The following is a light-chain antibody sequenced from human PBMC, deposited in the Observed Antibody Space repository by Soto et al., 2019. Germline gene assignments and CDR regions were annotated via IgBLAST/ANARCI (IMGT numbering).Light chain of an antibody. CDR2: KAS. V-gene: IGKV1-5*03. J-gene: IGKJ1*01. Sequence: DIQMTQSPSTLSASVGDRVTITCRASQSISNWLDWYQQKPGKAPKLLIYKASILESGVPSRFSGRGSETEFTLSINSLQPDDFAAYYCQQYNSYSWSFGQGTKVEIK. CDR3: QQYNSYSWS. CDR1: QSISNW.